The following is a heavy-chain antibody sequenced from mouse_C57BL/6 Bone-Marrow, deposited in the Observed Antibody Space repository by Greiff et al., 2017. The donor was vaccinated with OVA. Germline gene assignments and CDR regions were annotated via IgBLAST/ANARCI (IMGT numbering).Heavy chain of an antibody. CDR3: ARRDYYGNLDWYFDV. CDR2: ISSGGSYT. CDR1: GFTFSSYG. V-gene: IGHV5-6*01. D-gene: IGHD2-1*01. J-gene: IGHJ1*03. Sequence: VQLKESGGDLVKPGGSLKLSCAASGFTFSSYGMSWVRQTPDKRLEWVATISSGGSYTYYPDSVKGRFTISRDNAKNTLYLQMSSLKSEDTAMYYCARRDYYGNLDWYFDVWGTGTTVTVSS.